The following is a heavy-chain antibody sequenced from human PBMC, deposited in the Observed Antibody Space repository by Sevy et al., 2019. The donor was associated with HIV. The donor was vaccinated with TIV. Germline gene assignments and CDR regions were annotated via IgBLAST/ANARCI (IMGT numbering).Heavy chain of an antibody. CDR1: GFTFSSHW. CDR3: ARDTEGIGMDV. D-gene: IGHD6-13*01. CDR2: IKQDGSEK. V-gene: IGHV3-7*01. J-gene: IGHJ6*02. Sequence: GGSLRLSCAASGFTFSSHWMSWVRQAPGKGLEWVANIKQDGSEKYYVDSVKGRFTISRDNAKNSLSLQMKSLRAEDTAVYYCARDTEGIGMDVWGQGTTVTVSS.